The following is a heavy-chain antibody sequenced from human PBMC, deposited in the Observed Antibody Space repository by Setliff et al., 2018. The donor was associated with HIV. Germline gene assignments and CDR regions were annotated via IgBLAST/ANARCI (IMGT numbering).Heavy chain of an antibody. D-gene: IGHD3-22*01. CDR1: GVSISSGGYY. V-gene: IGHV4-31*03. CDR2: ISSRGST. CDR3: ARASYSYDSTGYLY. J-gene: IGHJ4*02. Sequence: SETLSLTCTVSGVSISSGGYYWNWIRQHPGKGLEWIGYISSRGSTYYNPSLKSRITMSVDTSQNQVSLKLSSVTAADTAVYFCARASYSYDSTGYLYWGQGTLVTVSS.